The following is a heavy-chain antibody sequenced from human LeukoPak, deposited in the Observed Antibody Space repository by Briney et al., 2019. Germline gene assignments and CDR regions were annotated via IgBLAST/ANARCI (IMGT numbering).Heavy chain of an antibody. D-gene: IGHD6-13*01. Sequence: ASVKVSCKASGYTFTSYGISWVRQAPGQGLEWMGWMNPNSGNTGYAQKFQGRVTMTRNTSISTAYMELSSLRSEDTAVYYCARSGYSSSWYLYYYYGMDVWGQGTTVTVSS. J-gene: IGHJ6*02. CDR3: ARSGYSSSWYLYYYYGMDV. V-gene: IGHV1-8*02. CDR1: GYTFTSYG. CDR2: MNPNSGNT.